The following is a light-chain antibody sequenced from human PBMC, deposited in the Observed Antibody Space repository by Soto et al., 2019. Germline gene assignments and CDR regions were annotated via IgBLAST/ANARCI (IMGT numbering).Light chain of an antibody. Sequence: QPVPTQPPSASGSPGQSVTIPCTGTSSDVGDYNYVSWYQQHPGKVPKLLIYEVSKRPSGVPDRFSGSKSGNTASLTVSGLQAEDEADYYCSSFVGSPVVFGGGTKLTVL. CDR1: SSDVGDYNY. V-gene: IGLV2-8*01. CDR3: SSFVGSPVV. CDR2: EVS. J-gene: IGLJ2*01.